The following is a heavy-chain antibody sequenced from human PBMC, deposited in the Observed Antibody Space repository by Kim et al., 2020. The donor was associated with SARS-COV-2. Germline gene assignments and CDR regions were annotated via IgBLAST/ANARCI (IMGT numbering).Heavy chain of an antibody. CDR3: ARDRLKKTRGPDY. J-gene: IGHJ4*02. CDR2: IWYDGSNK. Sequence: GGSLRLSCAASGFTFSSYGMHWVRQAPGKGLEWVAVIWYDGSNKYYADSVKGRFTISRDNSKNTLYLQMNSLRAEDTAVYYCARDRLKKTRGPDYWGQGTLVTVSS. D-gene: IGHD3-10*01. V-gene: IGHV3-33*01. CDR1: GFTFSSYG.